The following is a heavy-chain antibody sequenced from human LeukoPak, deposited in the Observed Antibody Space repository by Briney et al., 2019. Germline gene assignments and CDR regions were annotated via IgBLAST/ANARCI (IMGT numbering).Heavy chain of an antibody. CDR1: GFPFSNHA. CDR2: IAGDESQK. J-gene: IGHJ3*02. CDR3: AREITGTTFDAFDI. Sequence: GGSLRLSCAASGFPFSNHAMSWVRQPPGKGLEWVANIAGDESQKKYMDSVKGRFTISRDNAKNTLYLQMNSLRAEDTAVYYCAREITGTTFDAFDIWGQGTMVTVSS. D-gene: IGHD1-7*01. V-gene: IGHV3-7*01.